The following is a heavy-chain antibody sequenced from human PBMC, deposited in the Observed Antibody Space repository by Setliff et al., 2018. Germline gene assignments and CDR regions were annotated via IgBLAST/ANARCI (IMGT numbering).Heavy chain of an antibody. CDR1: GGSVSDSTYY. V-gene: IGHV4-39*01. Sequence: ETLSLTCTVPGGSVSDSTYYWGWVRQPPGKGLEWIGSIYYSGSTYYNPSLRSRVTIAVDTSKNQLSPNVNSLIAADTAVYYCSRLRGIALPGGPKYYFPGYWGQGTLVTVSS. D-gene: IGHD6-19*01. J-gene: IGHJ4*02. CDR3: SRLRGIALPGGPKYYFPGY. CDR2: IYYSGST.